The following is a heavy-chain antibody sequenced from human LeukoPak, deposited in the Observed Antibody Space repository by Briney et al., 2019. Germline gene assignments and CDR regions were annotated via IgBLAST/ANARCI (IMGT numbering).Heavy chain of an antibody. Sequence: PSETLSLTCTVSGGSISSYYWSWIRQPPGKGLEWIGYIYHSGSTNYNPSLKSRVTVSVDTSKNQFSLKLSSVTAADTAVYYCASQLISGIAAAVWGQGTLVTVSS. CDR2: IYHSGST. D-gene: IGHD6-13*01. CDR3: ASQLISGIAAAV. CDR1: GGSISSYY. J-gene: IGHJ4*02. V-gene: IGHV4-59*08.